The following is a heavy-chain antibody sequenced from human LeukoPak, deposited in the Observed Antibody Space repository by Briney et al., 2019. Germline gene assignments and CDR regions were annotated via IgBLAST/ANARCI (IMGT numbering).Heavy chain of an antibody. Sequence: SQTPSLTCALSGDTVSSNSATWNWIRQSPSRGLEWLGRTYYTSKYYSDYAVSVKSRITINPDTSKNQFSLQLNSVTPEDTAVYYCARIGHPWGIEDAFDIWGQGTMVTVSS. V-gene: IGHV6-1*01. CDR2: TYYTSKYYS. CDR3: ARIGHPWGIEDAFDI. D-gene: IGHD3-16*01. CDR1: GDTVSSNSAT. J-gene: IGHJ3*02.